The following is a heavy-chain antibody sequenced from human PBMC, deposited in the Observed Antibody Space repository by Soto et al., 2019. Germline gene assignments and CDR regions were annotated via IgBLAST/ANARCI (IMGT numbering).Heavy chain of an antibody. CDR3: ARRLLFGELLSSDP. V-gene: IGHV1-18*01. Sequence: QVQLVQSGAEVKKPGASVKVSCKASGYTFTSYGTTWVRQAPGQGLEWMGCISAYNGNTNFAQKLQARVTMTTDTSTSTAYMELRSLRSDDTAVYYCARRLLFGELLSSDPWGQGTLVTVSS. D-gene: IGHD3-10*02. CDR1: GYTFTSYG. J-gene: IGHJ5*02. CDR2: ISAYNGNT.